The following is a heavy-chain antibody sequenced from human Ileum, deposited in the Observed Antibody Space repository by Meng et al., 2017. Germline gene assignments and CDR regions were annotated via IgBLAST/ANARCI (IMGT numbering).Heavy chain of an antibody. J-gene: IGHJ4*02. V-gene: IGHV4-61*01. CDR3: ARAETALDY. D-gene: IGHD5-18*01. CDR2: IYYTGST. Sequence: QVQLQESGPGLVRPSETLYLTCTVSGGSVSSGSYYWNWIRQPPGKGPEWIAYIYYTGSTNYNPSLKSRVIISADTSKNQFSLKLSSVTAADTAVYYCARAETALDYWGQGTLVTVSS. CDR1: GGSVSSGSYY.